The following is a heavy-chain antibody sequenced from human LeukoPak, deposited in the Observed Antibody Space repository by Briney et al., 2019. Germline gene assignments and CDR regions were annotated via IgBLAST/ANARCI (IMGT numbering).Heavy chain of an antibody. Sequence: ASVKVSCKASGYTFTGYYMHWVRQAPGQGLEWMGWINPNSGGTNYAQKFQGRVTNTTDESTSTAYMELSSLRSEDTAMYYCALRGYYDSSGYYSSFKYWGQGTLVTVSS. J-gene: IGHJ4*02. D-gene: IGHD3-22*01. CDR1: GYTFTGYY. CDR3: ALRGYYDSSGYYSSFKY. CDR2: INPNSGGT. V-gene: IGHV1-2*02.